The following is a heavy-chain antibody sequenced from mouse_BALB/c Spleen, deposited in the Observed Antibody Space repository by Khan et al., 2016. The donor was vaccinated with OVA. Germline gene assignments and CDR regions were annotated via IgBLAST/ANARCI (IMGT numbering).Heavy chain of an antibody. J-gene: IGHJ3*01. D-gene: IGHD2-14*01. V-gene: IGHV3-2*02. Sequence: EVELVESGPGLVKPSQSLSLTCTVTGYSITSDYAWNWIRQFPGNKLEWMGYISYSGSTSYNPSLKSRISITRDTSKNQFFLQLNSVTTEDTVTYYCARGRYRYPFAYWGQGTLVTVSA. CDR1: GYSITSDYA. CDR3: ARGRYRYPFAY. CDR2: ISYSGST.